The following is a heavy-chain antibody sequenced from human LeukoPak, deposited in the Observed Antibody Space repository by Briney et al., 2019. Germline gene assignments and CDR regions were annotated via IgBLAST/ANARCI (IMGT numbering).Heavy chain of an antibody. Sequence: RSGGSLRLSCAASGFTFSSYGMHWVRQAPGKGLEWVAVISYDGSNKYYADSVKGRFTISRDNSKNTLYLQMNSLRAEDTAVYYCAKDRSYSSNWIGGDYWGQGALVTVSS. CDR1: GFTFSSYG. J-gene: IGHJ4*02. V-gene: IGHV3-30*18. D-gene: IGHD6-13*01. CDR3: AKDRSYSSNWIGGDY. CDR2: ISYDGSNK.